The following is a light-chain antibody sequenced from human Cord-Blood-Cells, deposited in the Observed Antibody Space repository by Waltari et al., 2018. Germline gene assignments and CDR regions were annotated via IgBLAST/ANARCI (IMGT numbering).Light chain of an antibody. V-gene: IGLV1-40*01. J-gene: IGLJ3*02. CDR1: SSNIGAGYD. Sequence: QSVLTQPPSVSGAPGQRVTISCTGSSSNIGAGYDVNWYQQLPGTAPNLLLYGNSNRPSGVPDRFSGSKSGTSASLAITGLQAEDEADYYCQSYDSSLRVFGGGTKLTVL. CDR2: GNS. CDR3: QSYDSSLRV.